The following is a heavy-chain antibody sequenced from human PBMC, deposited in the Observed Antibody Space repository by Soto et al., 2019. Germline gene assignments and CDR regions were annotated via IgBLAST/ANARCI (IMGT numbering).Heavy chain of an antibody. CDR2: IYYSGST. Sequence: QLQLQESGPGLVKPSETLSLTCTVSGGSISSSSYYWGWIRQPPGKGLEWIGSIYYSGSTYYNPSLTSRVPISVAPSTSQCSLKLSSVPAADTAVYYCARSPNSSSWYRLFAYSGQGTLVTVSS. D-gene: IGHD6-13*01. CDR3: ARSPNSSSWYRLFAY. J-gene: IGHJ4*02. CDR1: GGSISSSSYY. V-gene: IGHV4-39*01.